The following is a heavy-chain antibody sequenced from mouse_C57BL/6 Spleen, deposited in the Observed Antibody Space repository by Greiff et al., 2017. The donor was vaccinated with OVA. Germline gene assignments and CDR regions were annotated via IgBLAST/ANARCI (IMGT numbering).Heavy chain of an antibody. D-gene: IGHD1-1*01. J-gene: IGHJ1*03. Sequence: QVQLQQSGAELVRPGTSVKVSCKASGYAFTNYLIEWVKQRPGQGLEWIGVINPGSGGTNYNEKFKGKATLTADKSSSTAYMQLSSLTSEDSAVYCCARLGTTVVATDWYFDVWGTGTTVTVSS. V-gene: IGHV1-54*01. CDR3: ARLGTTVVATDWYFDV. CDR2: INPGSGGT. CDR1: GYAFTNYL.